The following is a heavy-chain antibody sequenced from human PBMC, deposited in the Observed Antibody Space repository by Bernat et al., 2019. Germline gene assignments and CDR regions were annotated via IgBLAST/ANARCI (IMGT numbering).Heavy chain of an antibody. Sequence: QVQLVQSGAEVKKPGASVKVSCKASGYTFTGYYMHWVRQAPGQGLEWMGRINPNSGGTNDAQKFQGRVTMTRDSTISTANMELDRMGSDDTAVYYGARGVTRWWGGAWDYMDVWGKGTTVTVSS. CDR2: INPNSGGT. CDR3: ARGVTRWWGGAWDYMDV. V-gene: IGHV1-2*06. CDR1: GYTFTGYY. D-gene: IGHD2-15*01. J-gene: IGHJ6*03.